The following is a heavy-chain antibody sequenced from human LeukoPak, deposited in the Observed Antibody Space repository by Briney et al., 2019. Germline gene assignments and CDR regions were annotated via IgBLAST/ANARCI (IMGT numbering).Heavy chain of an antibody. D-gene: IGHD2-21*02. Sequence: GGSLRLSCVASGFTFDDFVMHWVRQAPGKGLEWVSSISWNSGSIDYVDSVKGRFTISRDNTKNSLYLQMNDLRTEDTAFYYCAKASATYCSGDCPLSYWGQGTLVTVSS. J-gene: IGHJ4*02. CDR3: AKASATYCSGDCPLSY. V-gene: IGHV3-9*01. CDR2: ISWNSGSI. CDR1: GFTFDDFV.